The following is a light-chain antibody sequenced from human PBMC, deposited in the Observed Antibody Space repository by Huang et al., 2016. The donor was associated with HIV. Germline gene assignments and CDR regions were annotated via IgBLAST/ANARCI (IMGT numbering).Light chain of an antibody. CDR3: QQYSAYSWT. CDR1: QSSSTW. CDR2: KAS. J-gene: IGKJ1*01. V-gene: IGKV1-5*03. Sequence: DIQMTQSPSTLSASVGDIVTITVRASQSSSTWLAWDQQKPGKSPNLLIYKASNLEDWVPSRFSGSGSGTEFTLTISSLQPDDFATYYCQQYSAYSWTFGQGTKVDIK.